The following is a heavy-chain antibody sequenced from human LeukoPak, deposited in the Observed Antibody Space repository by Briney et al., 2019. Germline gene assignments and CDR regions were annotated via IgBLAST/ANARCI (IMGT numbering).Heavy chain of an antibody. J-gene: IGHJ4*02. CDR2: ISGSGGAT. CDR1: GFTFNTYG. Sequence: PGGTLRLSCAASGFTFNTYGMSWVRQAPGKGLEWVSGISGSGGATYYADSVKGRFTISRDNSKNTLYLQMNSLRAEDTAVYYCAKEVSSIIVGADQAFDYWGQGTLVTVSS. D-gene: IGHD1-26*01. CDR3: AKEVSSIIVGADQAFDY. V-gene: IGHV3-23*01.